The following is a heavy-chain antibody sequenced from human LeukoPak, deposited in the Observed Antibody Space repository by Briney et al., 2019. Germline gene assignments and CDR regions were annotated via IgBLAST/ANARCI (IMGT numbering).Heavy chain of an antibody. CDR2: ISGSGGST. CDR3: AKFIVVVPAAYHY. J-gene: IGHJ4*02. D-gene: IGHD2-2*01. CDR1: GFTFSSYA. Sequence: GGSLRLSCAASGFTFSSYAMSWVRQAPGKGLEWVSAISGSGGSTDYADSVKGRFTISRDNSKNTLYLQMNSLRAEDTAVYYCAKFIVVVPAAYHYWGQGTLVTVSS. V-gene: IGHV3-23*01.